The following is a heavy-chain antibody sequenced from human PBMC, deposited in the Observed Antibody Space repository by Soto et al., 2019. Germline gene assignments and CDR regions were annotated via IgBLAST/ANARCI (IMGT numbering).Heavy chain of an antibody. CDR2: ISWNSGSI. CDR1: GFTFDDYA. D-gene: IGHD6-6*01. V-gene: IGHV3-9*01. J-gene: IGHJ6*03. Sequence: GGSLRLSCAASGFTFDDYAMHWVRQAPGKGLEWVSGISWNSGSIGYAGSVKGRFTISRDNAKNSLYLQMNSLRAEDTALYYWAKDRGESIAAPHYYYYMDVWGKGTTVTVSS. CDR3: AKDRGESIAAPHYYYYMDV.